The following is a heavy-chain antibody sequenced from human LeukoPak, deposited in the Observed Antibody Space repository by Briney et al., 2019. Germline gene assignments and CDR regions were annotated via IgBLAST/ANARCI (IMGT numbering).Heavy chain of an antibody. CDR3: ARDGEPTNDYGDYGVDY. CDR2: INSDGSST. J-gene: IGHJ4*02. D-gene: IGHD4-17*01. CDR1: GFTFSSYW. Sequence: GGSLRLSCAASGFTFSSYWMHWVRQAPGKGLVWVSRINSDGSSTSYADSVKGRFTISRDNAKNTLYLQMNSLRAEDTAVYYCARDGEPTNDYGDYGVDYWGQGTLVTVAS. V-gene: IGHV3-74*01.